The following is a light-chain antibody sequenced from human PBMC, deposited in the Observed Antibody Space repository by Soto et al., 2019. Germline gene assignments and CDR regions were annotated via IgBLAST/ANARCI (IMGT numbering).Light chain of an antibody. CDR3: SSYTSSSTYV. Sequence: QSALTQPASVSGSPGQSIAISCTGTSSDVGAYDYVSWYQQHPGKAPKVMIYDVSNRPSGVSNRFSGSKSDNTASLTISGLQAEDEADYYRSSYTSSSTYVFGTGTKVTVL. V-gene: IGLV2-14*01. CDR2: DVS. J-gene: IGLJ1*01. CDR1: SSDVGAYDY.